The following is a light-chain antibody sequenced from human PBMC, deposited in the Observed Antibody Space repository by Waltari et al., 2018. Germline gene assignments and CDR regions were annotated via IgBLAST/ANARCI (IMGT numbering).Light chain of an antibody. CDR3: SSYITTNTLEL. CDR1: SSDVGSYNY. V-gene: IGLV2-14*03. CDR2: DVN. J-gene: IGLJ2*01. Sequence: QSALTQPASVSGSPGQSITIPCPRTSSDVGSYNYVSSYQQHPGKAPKLMIYDVNYRPSGVSNRFSGSKSGNTASLTISGLQAEDEADYYCSSYITTNTLELFGGGTSLTVL.